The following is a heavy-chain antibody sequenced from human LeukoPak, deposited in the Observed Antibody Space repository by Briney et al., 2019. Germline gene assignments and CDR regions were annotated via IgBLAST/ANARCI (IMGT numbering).Heavy chain of an antibody. V-gene: IGHV1-3*01. J-gene: IGHJ4*02. CDR3: ARGPRAAADDY. CDR1: GYTFTSYA. D-gene: IGHD6-13*01. Sequence: ASVKVSCKASGYTFTSYAMHWVRQAPGQRLEWMGWINAGNGNTKYLQKFQGRVTITRDTSASTAYMELSSLTSEDTAVYYCARGPRAAADDYWGQGTLVTVSS. CDR2: INAGNGNT.